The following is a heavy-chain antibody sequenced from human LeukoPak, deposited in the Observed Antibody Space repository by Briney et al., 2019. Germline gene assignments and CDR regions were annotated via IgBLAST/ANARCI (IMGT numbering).Heavy chain of an antibody. Sequence: SETLSLTCAVYGGSFGGYYCSWIRQPPGKGLEWIGVINHNGSTNYNPSLKSRVTISVDTSKNQFSLKLSSVTAADTAVYYGARVAGRWTRPLIVGAAAWYFDLWGRGTLVTVSS. D-gene: IGHD1-26*01. V-gene: IGHV4-34*01. CDR3: ARVAGRWTRPLIVGAAAWYFDL. CDR2: INHNGST. J-gene: IGHJ2*01. CDR1: GGSFGGYY.